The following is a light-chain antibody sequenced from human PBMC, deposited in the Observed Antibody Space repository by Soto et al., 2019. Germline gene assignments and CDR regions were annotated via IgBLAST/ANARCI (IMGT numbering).Light chain of an antibody. CDR1: SSNIGAGFD. V-gene: IGLV1-40*01. J-gene: IGLJ1*01. CDR3: QSYDTSLSGGSV. Sequence: QSALTQSPSVSGAPGQRVSISCTGTSSNIGAGFDVHWYQQLPATDPKLLIYGNNNRPSGVPDRFSGSKSGTSASLAITGLQAEDEADYYCQSYDTSLSGGSVFGTGTKLTVL. CDR2: GNN.